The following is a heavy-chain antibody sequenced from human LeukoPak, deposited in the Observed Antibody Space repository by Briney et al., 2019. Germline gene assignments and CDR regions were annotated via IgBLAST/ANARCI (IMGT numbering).Heavy chain of an antibody. V-gene: IGHV4-61*08. CDR2: IYYSGST. CDR1: GGSISSGGYY. CDR3: AGGIVGAMSAFDI. Sequence: SQTLSLTCAVSGGSISSGGYYWSWIRQPPGKGLEWIGYIYYSGSTNYNPSLKSRVTISVDTSKNQFSLKLSSVTAADTAVYYCAGGIVGAMSAFDIWGQGTMVTVSS. J-gene: IGHJ3*02. D-gene: IGHD1-26*01.